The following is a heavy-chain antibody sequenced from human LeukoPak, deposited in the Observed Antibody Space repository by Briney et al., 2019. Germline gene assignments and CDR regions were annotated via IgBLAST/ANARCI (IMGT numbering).Heavy chain of an antibody. V-gene: IGHV1-2*02. CDR2: INPNSGGT. D-gene: IGHD2-2*03. CDR3: ARDLGYCSSTSCRIWFDP. Sequence: ASVKVSCKASGYTFTGYYMHWVRQAPGQGLEWMGWINPNSGGTNYAQKFQGRVTMTRDTSISTAYMELSRLRSDDTAVYYCARDLGYCSSTSCRIWFDPWGQGTLVTVSS. CDR1: GYTFTGYY. J-gene: IGHJ5*02.